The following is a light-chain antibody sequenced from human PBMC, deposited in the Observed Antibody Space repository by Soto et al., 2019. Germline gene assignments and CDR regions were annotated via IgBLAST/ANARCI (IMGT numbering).Light chain of an antibody. CDR1: QSVSSSY. V-gene: IGKV3-20*01. J-gene: IGKJ5*01. CDR3: QQYGGSPRIT. CDR2: GAS. Sequence: EIWLTQYTGTLSFSPGERATLSFRALQSVSSSYLAWYQQKPGQAPRLLIYGASSRATGIPDRFSGSGSGTDFTLIINRLEPEDVAIYYCQQYGGSPRITFGQGTRLEIK.